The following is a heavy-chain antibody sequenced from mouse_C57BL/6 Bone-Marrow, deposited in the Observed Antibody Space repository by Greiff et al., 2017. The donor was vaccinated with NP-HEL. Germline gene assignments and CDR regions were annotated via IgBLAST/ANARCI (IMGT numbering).Heavy chain of an antibody. CDR1: GYSFTGYY. CDR3: ARKGDYFWDFEV. V-gene: IGHV1-31*01. Sequence: VQLQQSGPELVKPGASVKISCKASGYSFTGYYMHWVKQSHGNILDWIGYIYPYNGVSSYNQKFKGKATLTVDKSSSTAYMEFRSLTSEDSAVNDDARKGDYFWDFEVWGTGTTVTVSS. J-gene: IGHJ1*03. D-gene: IGHD1-1*01. CDR2: IYPYNGVS.